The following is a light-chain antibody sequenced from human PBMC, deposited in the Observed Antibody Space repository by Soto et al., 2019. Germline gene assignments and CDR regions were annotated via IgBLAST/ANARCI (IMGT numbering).Light chain of an antibody. CDR3: QSYDSSLSGSV. CDR1: SSNIGAGYD. CDR2: GNS. V-gene: IGLV1-40*01. Sequence: QPVLTQPPSVSGAPGQRVTISCTGSSSNIGAGYDVHWYQQLPGTAPKLLIYGNSNRPSGVPDRFSGSKSGTSASLAITGLQAEDEADYYCQSYDSSLSGSVFGGGIQLTVL. J-gene: IGLJ7*01.